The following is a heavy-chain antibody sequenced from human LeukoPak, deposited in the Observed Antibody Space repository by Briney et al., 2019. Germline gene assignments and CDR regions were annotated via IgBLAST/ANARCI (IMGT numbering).Heavy chain of an antibody. CDR3: AKVLRVSWGFDY. V-gene: IGHV3-23*01. CDR2: ISGSGGST. CDR1: GFTFSSYA. Sequence: GGSLRLSCAAPGFTFSSYAMSWVRQAPGKGLEWVSAISGSGGSTYYADSVKGRFTISRDNSKNTLYLQMNSLRAEDTAVYYCAKVLRVSWGFDYWGQGTLVTVSS. D-gene: IGHD3-16*01. J-gene: IGHJ4*02.